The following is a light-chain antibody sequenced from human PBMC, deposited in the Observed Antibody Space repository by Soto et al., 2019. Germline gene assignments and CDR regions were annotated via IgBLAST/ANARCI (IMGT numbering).Light chain of an antibody. V-gene: IGKV1-5*03. CDR1: QSISSW. Sequence: DIQMTQSPSTLSASVGDRVTITCRASQSISSWLAWYQQKPGKAPKVLIYKASSLESGVPSRFSGSGSGTEFTLTISSLQPDDFATYYCQQYNSYVYTFGQGTKLEIK. J-gene: IGKJ2*01. CDR2: KAS. CDR3: QQYNSYVYT.